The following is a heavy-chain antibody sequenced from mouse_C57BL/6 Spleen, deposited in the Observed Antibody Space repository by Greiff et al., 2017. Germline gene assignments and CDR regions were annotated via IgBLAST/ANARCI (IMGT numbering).Heavy chain of an antibody. CDR2: IYPGSGNT. J-gene: IGHJ3*01. CDR3: ARAYYGSSPFAY. D-gene: IGHD1-1*01. V-gene: IGHV1-66*01. CDR1: GYSFTSYY. Sequence: QVQLQQSGPELVKPGASVKISCKASGYSFTSYYIHWVKQRPGPGLEWIGWIYPGSGNTKYNEKFKGKATLTADTSSSTAYMQLSSLTSEDSAVYYCARAYYGSSPFAYWGQGTLVTVSA.